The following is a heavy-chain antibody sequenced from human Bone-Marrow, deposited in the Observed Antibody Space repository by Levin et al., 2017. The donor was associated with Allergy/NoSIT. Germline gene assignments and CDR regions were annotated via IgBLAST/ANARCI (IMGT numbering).Heavy chain of an antibody. Sequence: GGSLRLSCAGSGFTFSTSAVTWVRQSPGKGLEWVSAISVTGGSTHYADSVRGRFTISRENSQSALYLQMTNLRAEDTAVYYCAKMEGTILFSLRYWRGSVYYFNNWGRGTLVTVSS. J-gene: IGHJ4*02. D-gene: IGHD3-3*01. CDR3: AKMEGTILFSLRYWRGSVYYFNN. V-gene: IGHV3-23*01. CDR1: GFTFSTSA. CDR2: ISVTGGST.